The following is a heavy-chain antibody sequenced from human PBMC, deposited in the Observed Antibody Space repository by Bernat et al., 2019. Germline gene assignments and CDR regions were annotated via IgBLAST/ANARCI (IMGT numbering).Heavy chain of an antibody. CDR3: VREMAKMIGARSYGMDV. V-gene: IGHV3-73*01. D-gene: IGHD2-21*01. Sequence: EVQLVESGGGLVQPGGSLKLSCAASGFTFSGSAMHCVRHASGKGLEWVGRIRSKANSYATAYAASVKGRFTISRDDSKNTAYLQMNSLKTEDTAVYYCVREMAKMIGARSYGMDVWGQGNTGTVSS. J-gene: IGHJ6*02. CDR1: GFTFSGSA. CDR2: IRSKANSYAT.